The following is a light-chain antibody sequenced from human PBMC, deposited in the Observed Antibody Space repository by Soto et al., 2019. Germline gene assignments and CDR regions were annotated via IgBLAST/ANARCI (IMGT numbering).Light chain of an antibody. CDR2: GSS. CDR1: QDIRIS. Sequence: EKVMPQSPATLSVSPLERVTISXRASQDIRISLAGDQQKHGQAPRLLIYGSSIMAHVGPARFSCSGSVTEFTRIISSLQSEDSAVYYGQQYNSWLWTFGQGTKVDI. CDR3: QQYNSWLWT. J-gene: IGKJ1*01. V-gene: IGKV3-15*01.